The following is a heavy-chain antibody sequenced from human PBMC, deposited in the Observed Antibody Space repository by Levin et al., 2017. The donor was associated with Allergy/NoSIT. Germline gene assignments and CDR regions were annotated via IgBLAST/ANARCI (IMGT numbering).Heavy chain of an antibody. J-gene: IGHJ6*03. Sequence: NLGESLKISCQGSGYSFTSYWIGWVRQMPGKGLEWMGIIYPGDSDTRYSPSFQGQVTISADKSISTAYLQWSSLKASDTAIYYCARRGTRDYYYYMDVWGKGTTVTVSS. V-gene: IGHV5-51*01. D-gene: IGHD1-1*01. CDR1: GYSFTSYW. CDR2: IYPGDSDT. CDR3: ARRGTRDYYYYMDV.